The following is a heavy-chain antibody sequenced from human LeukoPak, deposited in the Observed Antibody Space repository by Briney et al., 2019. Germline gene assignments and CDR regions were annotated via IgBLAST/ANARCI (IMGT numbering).Heavy chain of an antibody. V-gene: IGHV4-38-2*02. CDR2: IYHSGYT. D-gene: IGHD3-16*01. CDR1: GYSISRGYY. J-gene: IGHJ4*02. CDR3: VRDMNPTHYFDY. Sequence: PSETLSLTCNVSGYSISRGYYWGWIRQPPGKGLEWIGSIYHSGYTHYNPSLKGRVTMSVDTSKNDFSLKLSSVAAADTAIYYCVRDMNPTHYFDYWGQGTLVTVSS.